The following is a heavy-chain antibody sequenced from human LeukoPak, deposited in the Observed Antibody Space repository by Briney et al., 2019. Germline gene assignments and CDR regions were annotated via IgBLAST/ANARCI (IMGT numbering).Heavy chain of an antibody. J-gene: IGHJ4*02. CDR1: GFTFSSYW. D-gene: IGHD6-19*01. CDR2: IKQDGSEK. CDR3: ASEQWLVGPMFDY. Sequence: PGGSLRLSCAASGFTFSSYWMSWVRQAPGKGLEWVANIKQDGSEKYYVDSVKGRFTISRDNAKNSLYLQMNSLRAEDTAVYYCASEQWLVGPMFDYWGQGTLVTVTS. V-gene: IGHV3-7*01.